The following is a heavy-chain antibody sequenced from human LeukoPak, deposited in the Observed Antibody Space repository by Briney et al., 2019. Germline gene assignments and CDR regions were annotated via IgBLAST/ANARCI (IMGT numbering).Heavy chain of an antibody. CDR3: ARVLSWFDP. J-gene: IGHJ5*02. D-gene: IGHD3-10*01. Sequence: SETLSLTCAVYGGSFSGYYWSWIRQPPGKGLERIGEINHSGSTNYNPSLKSRVTISVDTSKNQFSLELSSVTAADTAVYYCARVLSWFDPWGQGTLVTVSS. CDR2: INHSGST. V-gene: IGHV4-34*01. CDR1: GGSFSGYY.